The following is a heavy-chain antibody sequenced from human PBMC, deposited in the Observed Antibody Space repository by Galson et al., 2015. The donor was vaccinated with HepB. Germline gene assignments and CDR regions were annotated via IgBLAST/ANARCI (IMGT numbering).Heavy chain of an antibody. V-gene: IGHV3-48*02. Sequence: SLRLSCAASGFTFSSYWMSWVCQAPGKGLEWVSFISGSSSILYYADSVKGRFTISRDNAKNSLYLQMNSLRDEDTAVYYCAVVVIGAFDIWGQGTMVTVSS. J-gene: IGHJ3*02. CDR2: ISGSSSIL. CDR1: GFTFSSYW. CDR3: AVVVIGAFDI. D-gene: IGHD3-16*02.